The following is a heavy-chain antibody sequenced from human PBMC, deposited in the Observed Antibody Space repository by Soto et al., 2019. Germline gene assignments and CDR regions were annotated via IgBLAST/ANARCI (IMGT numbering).Heavy chain of an antibody. J-gene: IGHJ4*02. D-gene: IGHD7-27*01. CDR2: INAGYGNT. Sequence: ASVKVSCKVSGYTFSSYAMHWVRQAPGQRLEWMGWINAGYGNTKSSQKFQDRVTISRDTSASTAYMELTSLRYEDTAVYYCARDTGDGTPDLWGQGPLVTVSS. V-gene: IGHV1-3*01. CDR1: GYTFSSYA. CDR3: ARDTGDGTPDL.